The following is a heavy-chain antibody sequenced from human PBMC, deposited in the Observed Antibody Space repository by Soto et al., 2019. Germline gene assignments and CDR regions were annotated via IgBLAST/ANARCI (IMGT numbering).Heavy chain of an antibody. CDR3: ARCIQGDYYYGMDV. J-gene: IGHJ6*02. Sequence: VASVKVSCKASGYTFYSHSISRARQAPGQGLEWMGRINADYGNTQYAQKFRGRVTMTTDTSTTTVYMELTNLRSDDTAVYYCARCIQGDYYYGMDVWG. CDR2: INADYGNT. V-gene: IGHV1-18*01. D-gene: IGHD5-18*01. CDR1: GYTFYSHS.